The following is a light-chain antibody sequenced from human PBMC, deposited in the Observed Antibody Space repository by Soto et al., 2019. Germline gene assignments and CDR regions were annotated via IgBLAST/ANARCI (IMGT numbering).Light chain of an antibody. CDR2: AAS. J-gene: IGKJ5*01. CDR3: QNYDSAPIT. V-gene: IGKV1-27*01. CDR1: QCISNY. Sequence: DIQMTQSPSSLSASVGNRVSMTCGASQCISNYLAWYQQKPGKVPKVLIYAASTLQPGVPSRFSGSGSGTDFTLTINSLQPEDIATYYCQNYDSAPITFGQGTRLEIK.